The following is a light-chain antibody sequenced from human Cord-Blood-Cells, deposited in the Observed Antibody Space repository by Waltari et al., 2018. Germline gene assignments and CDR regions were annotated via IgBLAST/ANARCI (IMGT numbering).Light chain of an antibody. Sequence: DIVMTQSPDSLAVSLGERATINCKSSQSVLYSSNNKNYFAWYQQKPEQPPKLLIYRASTRESWVPDRFSGTGAVTDFTLTVSFLQAEDVAGYYCQQYYSTPLTFGPGTKVYIK. CDR1: QSVLYSSNNKNY. CDR2: RAS. CDR3: QQYYSTPLT. V-gene: IGKV4-1*01. J-gene: IGKJ3*01.